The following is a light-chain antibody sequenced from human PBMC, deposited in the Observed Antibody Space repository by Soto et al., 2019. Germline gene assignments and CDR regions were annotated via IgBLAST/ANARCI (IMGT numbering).Light chain of an antibody. CDR1: QSIGKL. J-gene: IGKJ1*01. CDR3: QHYGSYSAT. Sequence: DIQMTQSPSTLSASVGDRVTFTCRASQSIGKLLAWYQQKPGKAPNLLIYDATTLESGVPSRFSGSGSGTEFTLTITSLQPDDFATYYCQHYGSYSATFGQGTKVEI. V-gene: IGKV1-5*01. CDR2: DAT.